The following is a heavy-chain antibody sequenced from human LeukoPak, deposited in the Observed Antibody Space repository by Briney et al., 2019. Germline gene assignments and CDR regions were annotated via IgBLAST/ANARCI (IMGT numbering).Heavy chain of an antibody. CDR1: GYTFTGYY. V-gene: IGHV1-2*02. J-gene: IGHJ4*02. CDR2: INSNSGDT. CDR3: ARSVREVIDSSRAPFDY. D-gene: IGHD3-10*01. Sequence: ASVKVSCKASGYTFTGYYIHWLRQAPGQGLEWMGWINSNSGDTNYAQKFQGRVTMTRDTSISTDYMELSSLRSDDTAVYYCARSVREVIDSSRAPFDYWGQGTLVTVSS.